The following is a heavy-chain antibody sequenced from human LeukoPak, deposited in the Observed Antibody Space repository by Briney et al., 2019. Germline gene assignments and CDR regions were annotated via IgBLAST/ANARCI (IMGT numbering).Heavy chain of an antibody. D-gene: IGHD1-26*01. CDR1: GYTFTSYY. CDR3: ARDLGWELPGNAFDI. CDR2: INPSGGST. V-gene: IGHV1-46*01. Sequence: ASVKVSCKASGYTFTSYYMHWVRQAPGQGLEWMGIINPSGGSTSYAQKLQCRVTMTRDTSTSTVYMELSSLRSEDTAVYYCARDLGWELPGNAFDIWGQGTMVTVSS. J-gene: IGHJ3*02.